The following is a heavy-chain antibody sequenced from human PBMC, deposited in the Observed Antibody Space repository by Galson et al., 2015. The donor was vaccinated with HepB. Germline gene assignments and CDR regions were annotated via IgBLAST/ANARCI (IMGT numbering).Heavy chain of an antibody. Sequence: SLRLSCAASGFTFNNFALHWVRQAPGKGLEWVAVVSHDGSNTYSADSVEGRFTISRDNSKNTLYLQMNRLRPEDTGVYYCARSGRRTYISSWYVAHWGQGTLVTVSS. CDR3: ARSGRRTYISSWYVAH. CDR1: GFTFNNFA. V-gene: IGHV3-30-3*01. J-gene: IGHJ5*02. D-gene: IGHD6-13*01. CDR2: VSHDGSNT.